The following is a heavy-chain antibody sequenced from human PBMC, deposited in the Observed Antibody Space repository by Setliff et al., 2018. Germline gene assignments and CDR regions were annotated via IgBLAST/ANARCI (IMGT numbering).Heavy chain of an antibody. CDR1: GYSLSSGYY. Sequence: PSETLSLTCGLSGYSLSSGYYGGWIRQPPGKGLEWIGSIYHSGTTYYNPSLKSRVIISVDTSKNQFSLKLSSVTAADTAVYYCARDLGHGGDSDYWGQGILVTVSS. V-gene: IGHV4-38-2*02. CDR2: IYHSGTT. CDR3: ARDLGHGGDSDY. D-gene: IGHD2-21*02. J-gene: IGHJ4*02.